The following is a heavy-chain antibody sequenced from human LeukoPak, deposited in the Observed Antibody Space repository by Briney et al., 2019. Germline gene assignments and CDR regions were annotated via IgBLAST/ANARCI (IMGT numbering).Heavy chain of an antibody. D-gene: IGHD6-19*01. CDR3: TKGDGGWYPIDY. Sequence: GGSLRLSCAASGFTFNNYGMSWVRQAPAKVLEWVSTINDNGLNTHYADSVKGRFTISRDDSKNTLHLQMNSLRADDTALYYCTKGDGGWYPIDYWGQGILVIVSS. J-gene: IGHJ4*02. V-gene: IGHV3-23*01. CDR2: INDNGLNT. CDR1: GFTFNNYG.